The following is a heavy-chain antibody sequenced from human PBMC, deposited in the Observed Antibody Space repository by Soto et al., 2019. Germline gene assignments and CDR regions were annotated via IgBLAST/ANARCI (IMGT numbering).Heavy chain of an antibody. CDR3: ASFDDRSEPASARY. Sequence: PSDGLSLTCAACGGSINTYDWGGIRQPPGKGLEWIGYIYYSGSTYYSPSLKSRLTISVDTSKNQFSLNLNSVTAADTAVYYCASFDDRSEPASARYWGQGTLVTVSS. CDR1: GGSINTYD. V-gene: IGHV4-59*07. J-gene: IGHJ1*01. D-gene: IGHD3-9*01. CDR2: IYYSGST.